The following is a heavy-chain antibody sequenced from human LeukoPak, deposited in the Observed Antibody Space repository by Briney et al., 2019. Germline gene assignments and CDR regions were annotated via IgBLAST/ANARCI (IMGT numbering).Heavy chain of an antibody. J-gene: IGHJ4*02. CDR2: IKSKTDDGTI. CDR1: GFTFSNAW. V-gene: IGHV3-15*01. D-gene: IGHD5-12*01. Sequence: GGSLRLSCAASGFTFSNAWMSWVRQDPGKGLEWVGRIKSKTDDGTIDYAAPVKGRFTISRDDSKNTLYLQMNSLKTEDTAVYYCTTYLRATDFDYWGQGTLVTVSS. CDR3: TTYLRATDFDY.